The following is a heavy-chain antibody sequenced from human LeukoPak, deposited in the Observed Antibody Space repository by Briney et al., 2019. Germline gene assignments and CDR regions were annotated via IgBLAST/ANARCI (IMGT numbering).Heavy chain of an antibody. V-gene: IGHV4-28*06. CDR3: VGGGSYYWAPDY. Sequence: SETLSLTCDVSGYAMTSSNWWGWIRQPPGKVLEWIGYIYYSGNTDYNPSLKSRVTMSIHTSNNQFSLKLTFVSALDTAVYYCVGGGSYYWAPDYWGQGTLVTVSS. CDR1: GYAMTSSNW. CDR2: IYYSGNT. J-gene: IGHJ4*02. D-gene: IGHD3-10*01.